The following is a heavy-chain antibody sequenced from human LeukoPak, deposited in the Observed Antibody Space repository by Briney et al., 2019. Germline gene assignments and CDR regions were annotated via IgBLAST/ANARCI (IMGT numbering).Heavy chain of an antibody. Sequence: GSLRLSCAASGFTFSTYAMSWVRQTPGKGLEWVSSITASGRNTYYTDSMKGRLTISRDDSKNTLYLQMNSLRAEDTAVYYCAKDGPRVGYSYAQTGGFDYWGQGTLVTVSS. J-gene: IGHJ4*02. CDR1: GFTFSTYA. CDR2: ITASGRNT. CDR3: AKDGPRVGYSYAQTGGFDY. V-gene: IGHV3-23*01. D-gene: IGHD5-18*01.